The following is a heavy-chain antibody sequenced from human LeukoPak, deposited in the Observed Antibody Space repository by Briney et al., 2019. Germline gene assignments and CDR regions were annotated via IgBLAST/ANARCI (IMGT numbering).Heavy chain of an antibody. CDR2: IDFSDDGAS. D-gene: IGHD6-19*01. CDR3: AKQAVTAEYFVY. CDR1: GFRFSGYV. V-gene: IGHV3-23*01. Sequence: GGSLRLSCAASGFRFSGYVMSWVRQAPGKGLEYVSSIDFSDDGASYYADSVKGRFTISRDNSKNTLFLQMNSLRAEDTAVYYCAKQAVTAEYFVYWGQGTLVTVSS. J-gene: IGHJ4*02.